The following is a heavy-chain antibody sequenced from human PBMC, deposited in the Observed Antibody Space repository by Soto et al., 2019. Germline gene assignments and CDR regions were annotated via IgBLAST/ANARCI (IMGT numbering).Heavy chain of an antibody. D-gene: IGHD1-26*01. J-gene: IGHJ4*02. CDR2: LNQDGNEK. CDR1: GFSFIDYW. CDR3: ARDKFSGTYYIKGVTYLFDY. V-gene: IGHV3-7*03. Sequence: PVVSLRLSCSASGFSFIDYWMSWVRQAPGKGLEWVANLNQDGNEKNYMDYVKGRFTISRDNAKNSVYLQLNRLRAEDTAVYYCARDKFSGTYYIKGVTYLFDYWGQGALVTVS.